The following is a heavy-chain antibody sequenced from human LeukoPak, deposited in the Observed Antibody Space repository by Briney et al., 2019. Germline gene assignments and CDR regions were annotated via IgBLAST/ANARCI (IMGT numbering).Heavy chain of an antibody. J-gene: IGHJ4*02. Sequence: SVKVSCKASGGTFSSYAISWVRQAPGQGLEWMGRIIPIFGTANYAQKFQGRVTITTDESTSTAYMELSSLRSEDTAVYYCARDEAGYSGVKIDHWGQGTLVTVSS. CDR1: GGTFSSYA. D-gene: IGHD5-18*01. V-gene: IGHV1-69*05. CDR3: ARDEAGYSGVKIDH. CDR2: IIPIFGTA.